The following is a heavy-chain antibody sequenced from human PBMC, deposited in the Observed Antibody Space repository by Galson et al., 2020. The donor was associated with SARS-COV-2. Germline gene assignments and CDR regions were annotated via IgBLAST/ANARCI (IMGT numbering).Heavy chain of an antibody. CDR3: ARHASECSGGVCTHPYFSAMDV. J-gene: IGHJ6*02. Sequence: SETLSLTCAVSGFSVRRGHFWGWIRQPPGRGLEWIGNFYQDGTSYYNPSLKSRVSISIDTSTNVVSLSLMSVTAADTAVYYCARHASECSGGVCTHPYFSAMDVWGQGTTVIVSS. D-gene: IGHD2-8*02. CDR1: GFSVRRGHF. V-gene: IGHV4-38-2*01. CDR2: FYQDGTS.